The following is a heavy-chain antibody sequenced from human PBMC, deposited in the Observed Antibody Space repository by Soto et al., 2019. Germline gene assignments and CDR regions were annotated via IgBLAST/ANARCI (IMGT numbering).Heavy chain of an antibody. J-gene: IGHJ4*02. CDR2: ILYTGTS. Sequence: ETLSLTCPVSGASINKGNYVWGWIRQPPGKGLEWIGSILYTGTSSYNSSLKSRVTISVDTSKNQLSLTLTSVTAADTAVYYCARLGWGDGDSDYWGQGTLVTVYS. V-gene: IGHV4-39*01. D-gene: IGHD2-21*01. CDR3: ARLGWGDGDSDY. CDR1: GASINKGNYV.